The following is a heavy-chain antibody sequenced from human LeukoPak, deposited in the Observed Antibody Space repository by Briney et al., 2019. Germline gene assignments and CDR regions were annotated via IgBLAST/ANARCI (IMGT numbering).Heavy chain of an antibody. V-gene: IGHV4-34*01. D-gene: IGHD7-27*01. CDR3: ARHGSRLITGAVYYYYCMDV. J-gene: IGHJ6*03. CDR1: GGSFSGYY. Sequence: SETLSLTCAVYGGSFSGYYWIWIRQPPGQGLEWIGEIDHSGSTNYNPSLKSRVTISVDTSKNQFSLRLSSVTAADTAVYYCARHGSRLITGAVYYYYCMDVWGKGTTVTVSS. CDR2: IDHSGST.